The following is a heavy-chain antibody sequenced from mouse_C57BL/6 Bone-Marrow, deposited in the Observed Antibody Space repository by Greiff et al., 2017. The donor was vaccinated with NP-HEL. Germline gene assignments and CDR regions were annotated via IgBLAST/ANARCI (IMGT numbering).Heavy chain of an antibody. D-gene: IGHD1-1*01. J-gene: IGHJ2*01. CDR3: TRWSPYYYGSSKDYFDY. CDR2: LDPETGGT. CDR1: GYTFTDYE. Sequence: VQLQQSGAELVRPGASVTLSCKASGYTFTDYEMHWVKQTPVHGLEWIGALDPETGGTAYNQKFKGKAILTADKSSSTAYMELRSLTSEDSAVYYCTRWSPYYYGSSKDYFDYWGQGTTLTVSS. V-gene: IGHV1-15*01.